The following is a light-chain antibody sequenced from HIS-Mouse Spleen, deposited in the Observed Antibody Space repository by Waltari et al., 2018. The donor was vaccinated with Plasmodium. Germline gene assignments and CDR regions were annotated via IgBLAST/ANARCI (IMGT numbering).Light chain of an antibody. J-gene: IGKJ1*01. CDR1: QSVSSN. V-gene: IGKV3-15*01. CDR3: QQYNNWPPWT. Sequence: EIVMTQSPATLSVSPGERATLSCRASQSVSSNLAWYQQKPGQAPRPLLYGASTRATGIPARCSGSGSGTKFTPTISSMLSEEFAVYYCQQYNNWPPWTFGQGTKVEIK. CDR2: GAS.